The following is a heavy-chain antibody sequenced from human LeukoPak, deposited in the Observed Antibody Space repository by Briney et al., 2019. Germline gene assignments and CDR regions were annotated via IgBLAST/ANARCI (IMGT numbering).Heavy chain of an antibody. V-gene: IGHV1-2*02. J-gene: IGHJ4*02. CDR2: INPNSGGT. CDR1: GYTFTGYY. Sequence: ASVKVSCKASGYTFTGYYMHWVGQAPGQGLEWMGWINPNSGGTNYAQKFQGRVTMTRDTSISTAYMELSRLRSDDTAVYYCARDLSRAAAGTLCKYWGQGTLVTVSS. D-gene: IGHD6-13*01. CDR3: ARDLSRAAAGTLCKY.